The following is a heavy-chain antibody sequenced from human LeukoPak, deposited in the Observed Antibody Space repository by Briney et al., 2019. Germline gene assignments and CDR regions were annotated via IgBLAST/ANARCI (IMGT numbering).Heavy chain of an antibody. J-gene: IGHJ5*02. V-gene: IGHV3-74*01. CDR2: INSDGSYT. CDR3: ARADNWQSGGA. CDR1: GFSFSNYR. D-gene: IGHD1-1*01. Sequence: GESLRLSCVASGFSFSNYRMYWGRQAPGKGLVWVSRINSDGSYTDYADSAKGRFTISRDNAKDTLYLQMNSLRADDTAVYYCARADNWQSGGAWGQGTLVTVSS.